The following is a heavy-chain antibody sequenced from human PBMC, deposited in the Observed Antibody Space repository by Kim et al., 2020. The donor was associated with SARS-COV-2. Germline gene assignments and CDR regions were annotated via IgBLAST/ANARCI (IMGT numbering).Heavy chain of an antibody. CDR1: GFTFFGHA. Sequence: GGSLRLSCTTSGFTFFGHAMSWVRQAPWKGLEWVSSIDGSDGTTYYVDSVKGRFSISRDDSRNTLYLQMSALRADDTAAYYCLKGGWGWIWDYWGQGTLVTVSS. V-gene: IGHV3-23*01. CDR2: IDGSDGTT. J-gene: IGHJ4*02. D-gene: IGHD2-21*01. CDR3: LKGGWGWIWDY.